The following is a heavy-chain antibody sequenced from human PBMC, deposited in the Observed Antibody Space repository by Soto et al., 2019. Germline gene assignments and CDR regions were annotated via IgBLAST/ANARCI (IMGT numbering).Heavy chain of an antibody. CDR2: ISWNSGRI. CDR3: AQGRTTFGVKLKYYLYH. J-gene: IGHJ4*02. CDR1: GFTFDNYG. Sequence: GGSLRLSCAASGFTFDNYGMYWVRQAPGKGLEWVSSISWNSGRIDYADSVKGRFTISRHNAKNSLYLQMNSLRPEDTALYYCAQGRTTFGVKLKYYLYHWGQGTQVTVSS. V-gene: IGHV3-9*01. D-gene: IGHD3-3*01.